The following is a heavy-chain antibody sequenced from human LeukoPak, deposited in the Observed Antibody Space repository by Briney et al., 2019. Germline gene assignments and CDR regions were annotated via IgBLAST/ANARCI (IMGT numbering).Heavy chain of an antibody. Sequence: SETLSLTCTVSGGSISSGGYYWSWIRQHPGKGLEWIGYIHYSGSTYYNPSLKSRVTISVDTSKNQFSLKLSSVTAADTAVYYSARRGDGYNYFDYWGQGTLVTVSS. CDR2: IHYSGST. CDR1: GGSISSGGYY. D-gene: IGHD5-24*01. J-gene: IGHJ4*02. CDR3: ARRGDGYNYFDY. V-gene: IGHV4-31*03.